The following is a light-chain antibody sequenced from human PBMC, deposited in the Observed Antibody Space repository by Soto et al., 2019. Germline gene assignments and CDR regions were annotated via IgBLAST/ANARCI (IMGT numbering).Light chain of an antibody. J-gene: IGKJ4*01. CDR3: QQTKSYPAT. CDR2: GAS. CDR1: HDISSS. Sequence: HDISSSLAWYQQKAGKAPKIMIYGASILQSGVPSGFSGSGFGTDVTLTISSLRAEDFAIYFCQQTKSYPATFGGGTKVDIK. V-gene: IGKV1-13*02.